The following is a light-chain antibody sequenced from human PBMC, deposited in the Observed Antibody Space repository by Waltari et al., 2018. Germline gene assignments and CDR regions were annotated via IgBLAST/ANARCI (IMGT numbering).Light chain of an antibody. CDR3: QQSYSTPPT. CDR1: QSISSY. J-gene: IGKJ1*01. Sequence: DIQMTQSPSSLSASVVDRVPITCRASQSISSYLNWYQQKPGKAPKLLIYAAYRLQSGVPSRFSGSGSGTDFTLTISRLQPEDFATYYCQQSYSTPPTFGQGTKVEIK. CDR2: AAY. V-gene: IGKV1-39*01.